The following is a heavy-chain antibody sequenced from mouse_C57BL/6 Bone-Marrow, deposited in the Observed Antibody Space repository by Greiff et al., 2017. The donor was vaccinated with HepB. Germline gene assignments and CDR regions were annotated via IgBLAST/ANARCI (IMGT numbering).Heavy chain of an antibody. D-gene: IGHD1-1*01. CDR2: IYPRDGST. J-gene: IGHJ4*01. CDR3: ARGSTVVATDYAMDY. Sequence: VQLQESDAELVKPGASVKISCKVSGYTFTDHTIHWMKQRPEQGLEWIGYIYPRDGSTKYNEKFKGKATLTADKSSSTAYMQLNSLTSEDSAVYFCARGSTVVATDYAMDYWGQGTSVTVSS. V-gene: IGHV1-78*01. CDR1: GYTFTDHT.